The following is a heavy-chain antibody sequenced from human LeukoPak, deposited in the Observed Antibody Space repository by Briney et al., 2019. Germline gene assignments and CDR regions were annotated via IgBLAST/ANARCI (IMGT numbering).Heavy chain of an antibody. CDR2: IYHSGST. CDR3: AREDGAFDI. V-gene: IGHV4-38-2*02. CDR1: AYSISSGYY. Sequence: PSETLSLTCTVSAYSISSGYYWGWIRQPPGKGLEWIGSIYHSGSTYYNPSLKSRVTISVDTSKNQFSLKLSSVTAADTAVYYCAREDGAFDIWGQGTMVTVSS. J-gene: IGHJ3*02.